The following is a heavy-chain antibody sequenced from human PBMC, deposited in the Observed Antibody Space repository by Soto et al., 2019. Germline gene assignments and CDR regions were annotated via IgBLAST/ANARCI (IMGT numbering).Heavy chain of an antibody. J-gene: IGHJ5*02. CDR3: ARDSALKWFDP. V-gene: IGHV4-31*03. Sequence: QVQLQESGLRLVKPSQTLSLTCTVSGGSTSSGGYYWSWIRQYPGKGLEWIGFVYYSGSTYYNPSRKRRVIISVDTSKKQFSLKLSSVTAADTAVYYCARDSALKWFDPWGQGTLVTVSS. CDR2: VYYSGST. CDR1: GGSTSSGGYY. D-gene: IGHD2-15*01.